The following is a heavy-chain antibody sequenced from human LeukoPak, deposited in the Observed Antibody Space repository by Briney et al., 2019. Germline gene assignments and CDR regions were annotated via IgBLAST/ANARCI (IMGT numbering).Heavy chain of an antibody. D-gene: IGHD3-22*01. J-gene: IGHJ4*02. CDR2: ISAYNGNT. V-gene: IGHV1-18*01. CDR3: ARDGVRRYYDSRNWNY. Sequence: GASVKVSCKASGYTFTSYGISWVRQAPGQGLEWMGWISAYNGNTNYAQKLQGRVTMTTDTSTSTAYMELRSLRSDDTAVYYCARDGVRRYYDSRNWNYWGQGTLVTVSS. CDR1: GYTFTSYG.